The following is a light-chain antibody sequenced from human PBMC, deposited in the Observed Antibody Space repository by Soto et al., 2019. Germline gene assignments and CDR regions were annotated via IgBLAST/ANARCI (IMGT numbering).Light chain of an antibody. CDR2: GAS. Sequence: EIVMTQSPATLSLSPGERATLSCRASQSVSSNLGWYQQKPGQAPRLLIYGASTRATGVPARFSGSGSGTDFTLTISSLQSEDFGVYYGLQYFNWPPWTFGQGTKVEIK. V-gene: IGKV3-15*01. CDR1: QSVSSN. CDR3: LQYFNWPPWT. J-gene: IGKJ1*01.